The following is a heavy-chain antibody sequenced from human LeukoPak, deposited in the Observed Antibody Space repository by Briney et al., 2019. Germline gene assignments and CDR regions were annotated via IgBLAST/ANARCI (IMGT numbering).Heavy chain of an antibody. V-gene: IGHV4-39*01. D-gene: IGHD6-13*01. Sequence: SETLSLTCTVSGGSISSSSYYWGWIRQPPGKGLEWIGSMFYNGITYYNPSLKSRVIISVDTSKNQFSLKLSSVTAADTAVYYCARRSSSQPPNYWGQGTLVTVSS. J-gene: IGHJ4*02. CDR1: GGSISSSSYY. CDR3: ARRSSSQPPNY. CDR2: MFYNGIT.